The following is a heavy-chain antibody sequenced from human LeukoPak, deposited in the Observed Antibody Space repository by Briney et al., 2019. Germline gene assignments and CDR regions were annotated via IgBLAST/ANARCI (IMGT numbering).Heavy chain of an antibody. CDR3: ARDHLPAGAPGYYMDV. CDR1: GGSVSSHF. CDR2: IYNSGIT. V-gene: IGHV4-59*02. J-gene: IGHJ6*03. Sequence: SETLSLTCTISGGSVSSHFWSWIRQPPGKGLEWIGYIYNSGITNYNPSLKSRVTMSVDTSKNQFSLMLRSVTAADTAVYYCARDHLPAGAPGYYMDVWGKGTAVTVSS. D-gene: IGHD4/OR15-4a*01.